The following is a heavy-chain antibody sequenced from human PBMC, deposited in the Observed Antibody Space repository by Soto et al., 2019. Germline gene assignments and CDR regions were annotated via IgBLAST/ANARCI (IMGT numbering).Heavy chain of an antibody. CDR3: ARGPSGGSNKSNYDFDD. J-gene: IGHJ4*02. Sequence: ASVKVSCKASGYTFTSYGISWVRQAPGQGLEWMGWISAYNGNTNYAQKLQGRVTMTTDTSTSTAYMELRSLRSDDTAVYYCARGPSGGSNKSNYDFDDWGQGTLVTVS. V-gene: IGHV1-18*01. D-gene: IGHD2-15*01. CDR1: GYTFTSYG. CDR2: ISAYNGNT.